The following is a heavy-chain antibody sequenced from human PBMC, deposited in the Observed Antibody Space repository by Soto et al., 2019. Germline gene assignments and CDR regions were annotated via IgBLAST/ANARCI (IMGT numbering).Heavy chain of an antibody. CDR2: INAGNGNT. CDR3: ATDSAFEFDP. D-gene: IGHD3-10*01. V-gene: IGHV1-3*01. J-gene: IGHJ5*02. Sequence: ASVKVSCKASGYTFTSYAMHWVRQAPGQRLEWMGWINAGNGNTKYSQKFQGRVTITKDTSTDTAYMELSSLRSEDTAVYYCATDSAFEFDPWGQGTLVTVSS. CDR1: GYTFTSYA.